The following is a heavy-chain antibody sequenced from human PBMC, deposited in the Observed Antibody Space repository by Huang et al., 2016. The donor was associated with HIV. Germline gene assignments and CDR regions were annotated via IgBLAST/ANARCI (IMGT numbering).Heavy chain of an antibody. D-gene: IGHD3-22*01. Sequence: QVQLQQWGAGLLKPSETLSLTCAVYGGSFSGYYWSWIRQPPGKGLEWLGEINHSGSTNNDQSLKRRVTISVDTSKTQFSLKLNSVTAADTAVYYCARGPDYYDSSGREAFDIWGQGTMVTVSS. V-gene: IGHV4-34*01. CDR1: GGSFSGYY. J-gene: IGHJ3*02. CDR2: INHSGST. CDR3: ARGPDYYDSSGREAFDI.